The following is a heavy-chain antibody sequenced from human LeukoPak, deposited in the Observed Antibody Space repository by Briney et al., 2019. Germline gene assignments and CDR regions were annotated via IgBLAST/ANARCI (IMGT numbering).Heavy chain of an antibody. Sequence: SVKVSCKASGGTFSSYAISWVRQAPGQGLEWMGRVIPIFGTANYAQKFQGRVTITADKSTSTAYMELSSLRSEDTAVYYCAYHMRIDSSSWPFMDYWGQGTLVTVSS. D-gene: IGHD6-13*01. CDR2: VIPIFGTA. CDR3: AYHMRIDSSSWPFMDY. J-gene: IGHJ4*02. CDR1: GGTFSSYA. V-gene: IGHV1-69*06.